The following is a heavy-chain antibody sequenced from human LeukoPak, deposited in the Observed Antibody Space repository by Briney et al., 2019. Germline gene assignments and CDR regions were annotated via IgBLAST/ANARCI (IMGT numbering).Heavy chain of an antibody. D-gene: IGHD1-26*01. Sequence: PGGSLRLSCAASGFTFSSYEMNWVRQAPGKGLEWVSYISSSGSTIYYADSVKGRFTISRDNAKNSLYLQLNSLRAEDTAVYYCARSLVVGATYPYHWGQGTLVTVPS. J-gene: IGHJ5*02. V-gene: IGHV3-48*03. CDR1: GFTFSSYE. CDR2: ISSSGSTI. CDR3: ARSLVVGATYPYH.